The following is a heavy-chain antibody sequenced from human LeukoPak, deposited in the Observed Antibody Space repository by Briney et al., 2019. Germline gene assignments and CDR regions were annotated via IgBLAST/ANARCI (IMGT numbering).Heavy chain of an antibody. V-gene: IGHV3-53*01. Sequence: GGSLRLSCAASGFTVSSNYMSWVRQAPGKGLEWVSVIYSGGSIYYADSVKGRFTISRDNSKNTLYLQMNSLRAEDTAVYYCARDRYYGSGSYHDWGQGTLVTVSS. D-gene: IGHD3-10*01. J-gene: IGHJ4*02. CDR2: IYSGGSI. CDR1: GFTVSSNY. CDR3: ARDRYYGSGSYHD.